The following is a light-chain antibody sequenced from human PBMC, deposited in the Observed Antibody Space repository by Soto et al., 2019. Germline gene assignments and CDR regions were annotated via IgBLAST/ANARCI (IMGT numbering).Light chain of an antibody. CDR3: KQSSPRPPGT. V-gene: IGKV2-30*01. CDR1: QSLVYGDGNTY. Sequence: DVVMTQSPLSLPVTLGQPASISCRSSQSLVYGDGNTYLNWFHQRPGQSPRRLIYKVSNRDSGVPGRIRGSWLSHGFHLKNSKGGAEEVWVYYLKQSSPRPPGTFGQGTKLEIK. CDR2: KVS. J-gene: IGKJ2*01.